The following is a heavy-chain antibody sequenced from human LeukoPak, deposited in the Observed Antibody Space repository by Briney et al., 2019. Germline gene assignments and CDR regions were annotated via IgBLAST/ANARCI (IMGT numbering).Heavy chain of an antibody. V-gene: IGHV3-7*01. J-gene: IGHJ4*02. Sequence: PGGSLRLSCAASGFTFDNYGMSWVRQAPGKGLEWVANINQGGRESYYVDSVEGRFTISRDNAKNSLYLQMDSLRAEDTAVFYCARAATTGTVDYWGQGTLVTVSS. CDR3: ARAATTGTVDY. CDR1: GFTFDNYG. D-gene: IGHD1-1*01. CDR2: INQGGRES.